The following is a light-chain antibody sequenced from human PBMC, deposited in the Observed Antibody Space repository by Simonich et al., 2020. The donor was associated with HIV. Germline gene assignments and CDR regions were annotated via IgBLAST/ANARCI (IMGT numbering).Light chain of an antibody. CDR1: QSVSSN. Sequence: EIVMTQSPVTLSVSPGERATLSCRASQSVSSNLVWYQQKAGQAPRLLIHGASTRATGIPGRFSGSGSGTEFTLTISSLQAEDVAVYYCQQSYNWPRTFGQGTRVEIK. CDR2: GAS. CDR3: QQSYNWPRT. V-gene: IGKV3-15*01. J-gene: IGKJ1*01.